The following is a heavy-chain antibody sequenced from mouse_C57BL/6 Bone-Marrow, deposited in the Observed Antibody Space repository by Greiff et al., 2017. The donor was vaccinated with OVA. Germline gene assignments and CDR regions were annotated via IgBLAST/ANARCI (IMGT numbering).Heavy chain of an antibody. CDR3: ARKDYYGSSWDY. CDR1: GYTFTSYW. CDR2: IYPGSGST. V-gene: IGHV1-55*01. D-gene: IGHD1-1*01. J-gene: IGHJ2*01. Sequence: VQLQQPGAELVKPGASVKMSCKASGYTFTSYWITWVKQRPGQGLEWIGDIYPGSGSTNYNEKFKSKATLTVDTSSRTAYMQLSSLTSEDSAVYYCARKDYYGSSWDYWGQGTTLTVSS.